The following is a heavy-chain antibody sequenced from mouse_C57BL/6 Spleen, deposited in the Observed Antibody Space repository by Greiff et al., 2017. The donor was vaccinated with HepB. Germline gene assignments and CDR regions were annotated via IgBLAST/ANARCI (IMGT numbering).Heavy chain of an antibody. CDR3: ARLDYYGSSYAMDY. Sequence: QVHVKQSGAELVKPGASVKISCKASGYTFTDYYINWVKQRPGQGLEWIGKIGPGSGSTYYNEKFKGKATLTADKSSSTAYMQLSSLTSEDSAVYFCARLDYYGSSYAMDYWGQGTSVTVSS. CDR1: GYTFTDYY. V-gene: IGHV1-77*01. CDR2: IGPGSGST. J-gene: IGHJ4*01. D-gene: IGHD1-1*01.